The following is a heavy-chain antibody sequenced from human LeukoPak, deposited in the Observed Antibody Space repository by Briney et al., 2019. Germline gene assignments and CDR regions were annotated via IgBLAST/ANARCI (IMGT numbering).Heavy chain of an antibody. CDR1: GFTFSSYG. CDR2: IRFDGSNK. D-gene: IGHD3-10*01. V-gene: IGHV3-30*02. J-gene: IGHJ4*02. Sequence: PGGSLRPSCAASGFTFSSYGMYWVCQAPGKGLEWVAFIRFDGSNKYYADSVKGRFTISRDNSKNTLYLQMNSLRPEDTAVYYCARGPFTMVRGLNRGHYFDYWGQGTLVTVSS. CDR3: ARGPFTMVRGLNRGHYFDY.